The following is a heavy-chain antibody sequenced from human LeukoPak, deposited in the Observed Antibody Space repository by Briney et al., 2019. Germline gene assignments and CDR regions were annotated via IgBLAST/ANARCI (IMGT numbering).Heavy chain of an antibody. J-gene: IGHJ4*02. Sequence: SETLSLTCTVSNDSISSGDYYWNWIRQPPGKGLEWIGYIFHRGGTSYNPSLKSRILFSVDTFQNQFSLKLNSVTAADTAVYYCVREILYCSGGSCYRGPFDNWGQGTLVTVSA. D-gene: IGHD2-15*01. CDR3: VREILYCSGGSCYRGPFDN. CDR1: NDSISSGDYY. V-gene: IGHV4-30-4*01. CDR2: IFHRGGT.